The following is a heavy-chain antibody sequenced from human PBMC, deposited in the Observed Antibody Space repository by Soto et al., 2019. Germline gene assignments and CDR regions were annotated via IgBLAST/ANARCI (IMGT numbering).Heavy chain of an antibody. Sequence: EVQLLDSGGGVVQPGGSLRLSCTASGFTFSSFGMSWVRQAPGKGLECVSAISDDGGSTYHADSVKGRFTISRDNSKNTLYLQMDSLRYEDTALYFCAKFGSVGHPRALDRWVQGTMVTVSS. CDR2: ISDDGGST. CDR1: GFTFSSFG. J-gene: IGHJ3*01. D-gene: IGHD6-19*01. V-gene: IGHV3-23*01. CDR3: AKFGSVGHPRALDR.